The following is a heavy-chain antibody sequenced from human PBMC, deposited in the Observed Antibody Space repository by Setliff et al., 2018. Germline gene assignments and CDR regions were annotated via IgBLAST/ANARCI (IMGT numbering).Heavy chain of an antibody. CDR2: IYYSGST. Sequence: SETLSLTCTVSGGSISSSSYYWGWIRQPPGKGLEWIGSIYYSGSTYYNPSLKSRVTISVDTSKNQFSLKLSSVTAADTAVYYCARDSEYYFDSSGYWAYFDSWGQGTLVTVSS. CDR1: GGSISSSSYY. J-gene: IGHJ4*02. D-gene: IGHD3-22*01. CDR3: ARDSEYYFDSSGYWAYFDS. V-gene: IGHV4-39*07.